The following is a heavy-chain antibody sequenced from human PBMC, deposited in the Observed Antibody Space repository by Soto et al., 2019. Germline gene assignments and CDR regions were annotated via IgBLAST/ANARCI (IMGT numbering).Heavy chain of an antibody. Sequence: QVQLQESGPGLLKPSETLSLTCTVSGGSISSYYWSWIRQPAGKGLEWIGRIYTSGSTNYNPSLKSRVTMPVDTSENQISLNLSSVTAVDTAVYYCARENILEAAAGKRDFDYWGQGTLVAVSS. V-gene: IGHV4-4*07. CDR3: ARENILEAAAGKRDFDY. CDR2: IYTSGST. J-gene: IGHJ4*02. CDR1: GGSISSYY. D-gene: IGHD6-13*01.